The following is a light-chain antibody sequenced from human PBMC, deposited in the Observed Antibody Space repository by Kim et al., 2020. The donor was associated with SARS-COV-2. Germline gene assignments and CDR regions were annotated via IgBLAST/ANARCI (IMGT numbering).Light chain of an antibody. J-gene: IGLJ1*01. CDR2: SNN. CDR1: STNIGSNT. V-gene: IGLV1-44*01. CDR3: AAWDDSLNGPV. Sequence: GQRVTISCTGSSTNIGSNTVDWYQQLHASAPNHLIFSNNKQPSGVPDRCSGSKSATSTSLAISGLQSEDEADYYCAAWDDSLNGPVFGTGTKVTVL.